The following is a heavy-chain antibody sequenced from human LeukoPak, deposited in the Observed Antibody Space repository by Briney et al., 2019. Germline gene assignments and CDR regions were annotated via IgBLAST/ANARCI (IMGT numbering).Heavy chain of an antibody. J-gene: IGHJ5*02. CDR1: GFTFSSYA. Sequence: GGSLRLSCAASGFTFSSYAMSWVRQAPGKGLEWVSAISGSGGSTYYADSVKGRFTISRDNSKNTLYLQMNSLRAEDTAVYYCAKEGIAAGLIGYNWFDPWGQGTLVTVSS. CDR2: ISGSGGST. D-gene: IGHD6-13*01. V-gene: IGHV3-23*01. CDR3: AKEGIAAGLIGYNWFDP.